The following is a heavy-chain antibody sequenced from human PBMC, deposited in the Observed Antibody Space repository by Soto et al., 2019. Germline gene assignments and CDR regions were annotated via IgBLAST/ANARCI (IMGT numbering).Heavy chain of an antibody. J-gene: IGHJ5*02. CDR3: GRELGDQPVSLRYFDWSPSNWSDP. D-gene: IGHD3-9*01. Sequence: PSETLSLTCTVSGGSLSSYYWGWIRQPAGKGLEWIGGIYTRGGTNYKPPPQSRVTLSVDTSKNPFSLKLSPVTAAGTARYYFGRELGDQPVSLRYFDWSPSNWSDPWGQGTLVTVSS. V-gene: IGHV4-4*07. CDR1: GGSLSSYY. CDR2: IYTRGGT.